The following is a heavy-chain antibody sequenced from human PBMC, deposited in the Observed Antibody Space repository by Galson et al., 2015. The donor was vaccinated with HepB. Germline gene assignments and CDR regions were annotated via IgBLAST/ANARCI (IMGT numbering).Heavy chain of an antibody. CDR2: IYSGGTT. CDR1: GFTVSSSY. Sequence: SLRLSCAASGFTVSSSYMSWVRQAPGKGLEWVSVIYSGGTTYNADSVKGRFTISRDNSKNTVYLQMNSLRAEDTAVYYCARESSGSYYYYAMDVWGQGTTVTVSS. D-gene: IGHD3-10*01. V-gene: IGHV3-66*01. J-gene: IGHJ6*02. CDR3: ARESSGSYYYYAMDV.